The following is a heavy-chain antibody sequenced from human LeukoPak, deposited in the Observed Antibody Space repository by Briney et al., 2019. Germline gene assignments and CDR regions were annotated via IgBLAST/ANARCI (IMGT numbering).Heavy chain of an antibody. Sequence: SGGSLRLSCAASGFTFSSYSMNWVRQAPGKGLEWVSVIYSGGSTYYADSVKGRFTISRDNSKNTLYLQMYSLRAEDTAVYYCVYEVRGFDYWGQGTLVTVSS. CDR1: GFTFSSYS. CDR3: VYEVRGFDY. V-gene: IGHV3-53*01. CDR2: IYSGGST. D-gene: IGHD5/OR15-5a*01. J-gene: IGHJ4*02.